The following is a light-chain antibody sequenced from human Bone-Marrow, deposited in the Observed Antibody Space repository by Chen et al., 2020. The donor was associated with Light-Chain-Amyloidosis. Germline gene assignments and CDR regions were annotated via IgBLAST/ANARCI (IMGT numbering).Light chain of an antibody. J-gene: IGLJ3*02. CDR2: DDS. CDR3: QVWDRSSDRPV. Sequence: SYVLTQPSSVSVAPGQTATIACGGNNIGSTSVHWYQQTPGQAPVLVVYDDSNRPSGMPGRLSGSNSGNTASLSISRVEAGDEADYYCQVWDRSSDRPVFGGGTKLTVL. CDR1: NIGSTS. V-gene: IGLV3-21*02.